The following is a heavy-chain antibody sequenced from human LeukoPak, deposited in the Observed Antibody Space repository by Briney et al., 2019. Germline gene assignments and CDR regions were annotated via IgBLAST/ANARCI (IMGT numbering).Heavy chain of an antibody. CDR1: GGSISNYY. D-gene: IGHD2/OR15-2a*01. V-gene: IGHV4-59*08. CDR2: IYYSGST. J-gene: IGHJ4*02. Sequence: PSETLSLTCTVSGGSISNYYWSWIRQPPGKGLEGIGYIYYSGSTNYNPSLKSRVTISVDTSKNQFSLKLSSVTAADTAVYYCAGHHPRNTVDFWGQGTLVTVSS. CDR3: AGHHPRNTVDF.